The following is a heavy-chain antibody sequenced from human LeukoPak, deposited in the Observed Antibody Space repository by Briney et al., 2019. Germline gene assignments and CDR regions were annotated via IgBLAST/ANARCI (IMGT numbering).Heavy chain of an antibody. Sequence: ASVKVSCKASGYTFTGYYMHWVGQAPGQGLEWMGWINPNSGGTNYAQKFQGRVTMTRDTSISTAYMELSRLRSDDTAVYYCARGYYYDSSGYYYGMDVWGQGTTVTVSS. J-gene: IGHJ6*02. CDR1: GYTFTGYY. D-gene: IGHD3-22*01. V-gene: IGHV1-2*02. CDR2: INPNSGGT. CDR3: ARGYYYDSSGYYYGMDV.